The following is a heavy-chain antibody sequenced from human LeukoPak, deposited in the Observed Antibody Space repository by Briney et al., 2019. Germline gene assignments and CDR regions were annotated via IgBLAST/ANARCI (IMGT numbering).Heavy chain of an antibody. CDR2: ISSSSSTI. CDR1: GFTFSSYS. V-gene: IGHV3-48*04. J-gene: IGHJ4*02. D-gene: IGHD4-17*01. Sequence: GGSLRLSCAASGFTFSSYSMNWVRQAPGKGLEWVSYISSSSSTIYYADSVKGRFTISRNNAKSSLYLQMNSLRAEDTAVYYCARLDYGYDYWGQGTLVTVSS. CDR3: ARLDYGYDY.